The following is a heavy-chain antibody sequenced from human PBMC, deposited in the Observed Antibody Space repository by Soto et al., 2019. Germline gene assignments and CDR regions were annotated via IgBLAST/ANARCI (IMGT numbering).Heavy chain of an antibody. Sequence: PVGSLRLSCSVSVFTFSGFHMHCVRQAPGKGLTYVSSISPNGGRTYYADSVKGRFTISRDNSKNMLYLQMSSLRADDTAIYYCVQDRYVEYWGQGTLVSVSS. J-gene: IGHJ4*02. CDR2: ISPNGGRT. V-gene: IGHV3-64D*06. CDR1: VFTFSGFH. CDR3: VQDRYVEY.